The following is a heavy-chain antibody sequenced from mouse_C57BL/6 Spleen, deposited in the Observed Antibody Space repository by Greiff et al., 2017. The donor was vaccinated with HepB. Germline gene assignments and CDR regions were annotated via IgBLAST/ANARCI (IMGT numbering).Heavy chain of an antibody. CDR1: GYTFTSYW. V-gene: IGHV1-64*01. CDR2: IHPNSGST. Sequence: QVQLQQPGAELVKPGASVKLSCKASGYTFTSYWMHWVKQRPGQGLEWIGMIHPNSGSTNYNEKFKSKATLTVDKSSSTAYMQLSSLTSEDSAVYYCARKVPLSNYYAMDYWGQGTSVTVSS. CDR3: ARKVPLSNYYAMDY. J-gene: IGHJ4*01. D-gene: IGHD2-5*01.